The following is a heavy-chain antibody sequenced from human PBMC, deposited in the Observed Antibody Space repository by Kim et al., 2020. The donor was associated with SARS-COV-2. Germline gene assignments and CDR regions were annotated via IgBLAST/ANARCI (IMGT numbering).Heavy chain of an antibody. CDR2: IYPSGST. Sequence: SETLSLTCTVSGGSISGYYWSWIRQPAGKGLEWIGRIYPSGSTNCNPSLKSRVTMSLNTSKNQFSLNLSSVTAADTAVYFCARDGGSYPYYFDYWGQGTL. CDR1: GGSISGYY. CDR3: ARDGGSYPYYFDY. V-gene: IGHV4-4*07. J-gene: IGHJ4*02. D-gene: IGHD3-10*01.